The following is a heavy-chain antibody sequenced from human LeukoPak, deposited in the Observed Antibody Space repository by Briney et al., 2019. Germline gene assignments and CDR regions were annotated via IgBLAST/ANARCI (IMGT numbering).Heavy chain of an antibody. V-gene: IGHV4-59*01. CDR3: ASLNDYSNPA. Sequence: SETLSLTCTVSGGSISSYYWSWIRQPPGKGLEWIGYIYYSGSTNYNPSHKSRVTISVDTSKNQFSLKLSSVTAADTAVYYCASLNDYSNPAWGQGTLVTVSS. D-gene: IGHD4-11*01. CDR1: GGSISSYY. J-gene: IGHJ5*01. CDR2: IYYSGST.